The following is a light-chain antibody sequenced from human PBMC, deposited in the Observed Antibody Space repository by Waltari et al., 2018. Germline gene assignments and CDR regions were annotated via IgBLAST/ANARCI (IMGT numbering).Light chain of an antibody. Sequence: EIVLTQSPGTLSLSPGERATLSCRASQSVSSSYLAWYQQKPVQAPRLLIYGASSRATGIPDRFSGSGSGTDFTLTISRLEPEDVAMYYCQQYGSSPYTFGQGTKLEIK. J-gene: IGKJ2*01. CDR1: QSVSSSY. V-gene: IGKV3-20*01. CDR2: GAS. CDR3: QQYGSSPYT.